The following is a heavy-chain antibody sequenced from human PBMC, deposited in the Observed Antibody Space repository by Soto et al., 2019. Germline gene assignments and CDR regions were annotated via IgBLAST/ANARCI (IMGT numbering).Heavy chain of an antibody. J-gene: IGHJ3*02. CDR3: ARESPYYYDSSGSKTLGAFDI. CDR2: IYYSGST. V-gene: IGHV4-31*03. Sequence: QVQLQESGPGLVKPSQTLSLTCTVSGGSISSGGYYWSWIRQHPGKGLEWIGYIYYSGSTYYNPSLKSRVTISVDTSKNQFSLKLSSVTAADTAVYYCARESPYYYDSSGSKTLGAFDIWGQGTMVTVSS. CDR1: GGSISSGGYY. D-gene: IGHD3-22*01.